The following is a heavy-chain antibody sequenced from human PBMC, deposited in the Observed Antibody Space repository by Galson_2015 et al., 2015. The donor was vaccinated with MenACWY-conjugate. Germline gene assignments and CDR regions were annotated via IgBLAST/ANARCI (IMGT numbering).Heavy chain of an antibody. CDR1: GYTFTSYG. J-gene: IGHJ5*02. CDR2: ISAYNGNT. Sequence: SVKVSCKASGYTFTSYGISWVRQAPGQGLEWMGWISAYNGNTNYAQKLQGRVTMTTDTSTSTAYMELRSLRSDDTAVYYCARAGTAVAGKKPNWFAPWGQGTLVTVSS. CDR3: ARAGTAVAGKKPNWFAP. D-gene: IGHD6-19*01. V-gene: IGHV1-18*01.